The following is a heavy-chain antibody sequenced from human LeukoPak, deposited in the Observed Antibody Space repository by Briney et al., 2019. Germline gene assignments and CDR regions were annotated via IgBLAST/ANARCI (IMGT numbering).Heavy chain of an antibody. J-gene: IGHJ6*02. D-gene: IGHD6-6*01. CDR1: GFTFDDYA. CDR3: AKDISPSNYYGMDV. CDR2: ISWNSGSI. Sequence: GGSLRLSCAASGFTFDDYAMHWVRQAPGKGLEWFSGISWNSGSIGYADSVKGRFTISRDNAKNSLYLQMNSLRAEDTALYCCAKDISPSNYYGMDVWGQGTTVTVSS. V-gene: IGHV3-9*01.